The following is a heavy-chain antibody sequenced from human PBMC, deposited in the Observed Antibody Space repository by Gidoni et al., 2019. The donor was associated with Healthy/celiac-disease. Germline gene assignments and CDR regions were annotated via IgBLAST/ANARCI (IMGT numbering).Heavy chain of an antibody. V-gene: IGHV1-69*01. CDR1: GGTFIIYA. J-gene: IGHJ4*02. Sequence: QVQLVQSVAEVKKPGSSVQVSCKASGGTFIIYAISWVRQAPGQGLEWMGGIIPIFGTANYAQKFQGRVTITADESTSTAYMELSSLRSEDTAVYYCAREGGYSGYDYDRNFDYWGQGTLVTVSS. D-gene: IGHD5-12*01. CDR3: AREGGYSGYDYDRNFDY. CDR2: IIPIFGTA.